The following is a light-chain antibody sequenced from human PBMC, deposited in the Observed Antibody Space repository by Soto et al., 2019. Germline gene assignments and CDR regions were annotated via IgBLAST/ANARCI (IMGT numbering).Light chain of an antibody. CDR3: QQRSTWPLT. Sequence: EIVLTQSPATLSLSAGERATLSCRASQSVVTYLAWYQHKPGQAPRLLIYDASNRATGIPARFSGSGSGTDFTLSISSLEPEDFAVYYCQQRSTWPLTVGGGTKVEI. V-gene: IGKV3-11*01. J-gene: IGKJ4*01. CDR1: QSVVTY. CDR2: DAS.